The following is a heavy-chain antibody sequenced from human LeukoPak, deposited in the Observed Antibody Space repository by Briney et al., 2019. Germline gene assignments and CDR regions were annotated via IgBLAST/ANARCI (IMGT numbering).Heavy chain of an antibody. CDR1: GFTFDDYG. Sequence: PGGSLRLSCAASGFTFDDYGMSWVRQAPGKGLEWVSGINWNGGSTGYADSVKGRFAISRDNAKNSLYLQMNSLRAEDTAVYYCVKEGVGSSYFFNYWGQGTLVTVSS. CDR3: VKEGVGSSYFFNY. D-gene: IGHD1-26*01. J-gene: IGHJ4*02. CDR2: INWNGGST. V-gene: IGHV3-20*04.